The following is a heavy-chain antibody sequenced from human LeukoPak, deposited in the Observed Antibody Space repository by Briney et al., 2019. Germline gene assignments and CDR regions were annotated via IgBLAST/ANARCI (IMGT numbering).Heavy chain of an antibody. CDR3: VRDVQGREETAVGDY. D-gene: IGHD6-19*01. J-gene: IGHJ4*02. CDR2: VSYDASKY. Sequence: GGSLRLSCAASGFSFSSYGMHWVRQAPGKGLEWVAVVSYDASKYYHADSVKGRFTISRDNSKNTLYLQMDSLKPDDTAVYYCVRDVQGREETAVGDYWGQGTRVTVSS. CDR1: GFSFSSYG. V-gene: IGHV3-30*03.